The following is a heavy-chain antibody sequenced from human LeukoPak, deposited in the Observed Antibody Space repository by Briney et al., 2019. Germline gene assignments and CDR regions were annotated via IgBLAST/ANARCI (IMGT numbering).Heavy chain of an antibody. D-gene: IGHD2-15*01. CDR2: FSYSGST. J-gene: IGHJ5*02. Sequence: SETLSLTCTVSGDSISSSSYYWGWIHQPPGKGLEWIGSFSYSGSTYYNPSLKSRVTISVDTSKNQFSLKLSSVTAADTAVYYCARDRTVVVVVAATQAHWFDPWGQGTLVTVSS. CDR1: GDSISSSSYY. CDR3: ARDRTVVVVVAATQAHWFDP. V-gene: IGHV4-39*07.